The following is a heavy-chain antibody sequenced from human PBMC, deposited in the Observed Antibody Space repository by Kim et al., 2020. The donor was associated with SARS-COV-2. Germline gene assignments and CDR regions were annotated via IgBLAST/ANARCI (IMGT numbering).Heavy chain of an antibody. CDR1: GYTFTSYD. Sequence: ASVKVSCKASGYTFTSYDINWVRQATGQGLEWMGWMNPNSGNTGYAQKFQGRVTMTRNASISTAYMELSSLRSEHTAVYYCARGSRVSSGWYLEIDYWGQGTLVTVSS. V-gene: IGHV1-8*01. D-gene: IGHD6-19*01. CDR3: ARGSRVSSGWYLEIDY. CDR2: MNPNSGNT. J-gene: IGHJ4*02.